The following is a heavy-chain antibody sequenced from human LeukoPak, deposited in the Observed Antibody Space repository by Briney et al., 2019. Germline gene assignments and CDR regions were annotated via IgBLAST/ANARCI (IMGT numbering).Heavy chain of an antibody. CDR2: ISSNGGST. V-gene: IGHV3-64*01. CDR1: GFTFSSYA. J-gene: IGHJ3*02. CDR3: ARVGQEVAFDI. Sequence: GGSLRLSCAASGFTFSSYAMHWVRQAPGKGLEYVSAISSNGGSTYYANSVKGRFTISRDNSKNTLYLQMGSLRAEDMAVYYCARVGQEVAFDIWGQGTMVTVSS.